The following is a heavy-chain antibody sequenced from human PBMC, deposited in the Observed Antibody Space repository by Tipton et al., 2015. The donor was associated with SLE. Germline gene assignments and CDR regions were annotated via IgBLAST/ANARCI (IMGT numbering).Heavy chain of an antibody. CDR3: ARSARMNSNSWYIF. J-gene: IGHJ4*02. CDR1: GYTFSNYG. Sequence: QLVQSGPEVKKPGASVKVSCKASGYTFSNYGISWVRQAPGQGLEWVGWISTYNGNSSQKFQGRVTMTTDTSTSTAYMEMRSLRSDDTAVYYCARSARMNSNSWYIFWGQGTLVTVSS. D-gene: IGHD6-13*01. CDR2: ISTYNGN. V-gene: IGHV1-18*01.